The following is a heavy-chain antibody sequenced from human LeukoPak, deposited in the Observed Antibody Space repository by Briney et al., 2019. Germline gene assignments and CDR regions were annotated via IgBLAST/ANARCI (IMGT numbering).Heavy chain of an antibody. V-gene: IGHV5-10-1*01. CDR3: ARSEDQFDY. Sequence: GESLRISCKVSGYRFTSYWINWVRQMPGKGLEWVGRIDPSDSYTKYSPSFQGHVTISADKSISTAYLQWSSLKASDTAMYYCARSEDQFDYWGQGTLVTVSS. CDR1: GYRFTSYW. J-gene: IGHJ4*02. CDR2: IDPSDSYT.